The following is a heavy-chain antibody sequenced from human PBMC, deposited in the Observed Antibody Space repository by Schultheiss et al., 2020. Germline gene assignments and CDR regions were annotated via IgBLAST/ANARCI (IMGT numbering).Heavy chain of an antibody. J-gene: IGHJ4*02. CDR2: IYYSGST. CDR3: ARQQAPAGRSSGLWGSYRLDHLFDY. V-gene: IGHV4-30-4*01. Sequence: SETLSLTCTVSGGSISSGDYYWSWIRQPPGKGLEWIGYIYYSGSTYYNPSLKSRVTISVDTSKNQFSLKLSSVTAADTAVYYCARQQAPAGRSSGLWGSYRLDHLFDYWGQGTLVTVSS. CDR1: GGSISSGDYY. D-gene: IGHD3-16*02.